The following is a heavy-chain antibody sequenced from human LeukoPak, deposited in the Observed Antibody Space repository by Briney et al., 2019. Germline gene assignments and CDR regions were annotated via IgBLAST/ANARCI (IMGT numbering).Heavy chain of an antibody. D-gene: IGHD2-21*01. CDR1: GFIFSNFV. CDR2: ISESSTST. J-gene: IGHJ6*03. CDR3: AKGCGPYYSHYYMDV. Sequence: GGSLRLSCAASGFIFSNFVMTWVRQAPGKGLEWISAISESSTSTYYADSVKGRFTISRDNSKNTLCLQMNSLRAEASAIYYCAKGCGPYYSHYYMDVWGKGTTVTVSS. V-gene: IGHV3-23*01.